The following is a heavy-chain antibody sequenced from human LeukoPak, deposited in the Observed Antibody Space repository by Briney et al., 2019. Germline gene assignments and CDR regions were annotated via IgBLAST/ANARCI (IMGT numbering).Heavy chain of an antibody. CDR2: ISYDGSNK. CDR1: GFTFSSYA. D-gene: IGHD3-10*01. CDR3: ARAVVRGVISYYGMDV. Sequence: GGSLRLSYAASGFTFSSYAMHWVRQAPGKGLEWVAVISYDGSNKYYADSVKGRFTISRDNSKNTLYLQMNSLRAEDTAVYYCARAVVRGVISYYGMDVWGQGTTVTVSS. J-gene: IGHJ6*02. V-gene: IGHV3-30-3*01.